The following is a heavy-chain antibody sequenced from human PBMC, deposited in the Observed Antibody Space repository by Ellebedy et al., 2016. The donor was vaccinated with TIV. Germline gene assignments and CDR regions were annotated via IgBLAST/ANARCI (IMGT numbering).Heavy chain of an antibody. Sequence: ASVKVSXXTSGYTFTGYYIHWVRQAPGQSLEWMGWINTGNDNTKYSQKLQGRVTITRDYMELSGLMSKDTAVYYCATREWQDPMDVWGQGTTVTVSS. CDR1: GYTFTGYY. D-gene: IGHD3-3*01. CDR2: INTGNDNT. J-gene: IGHJ6*02. V-gene: IGHV1-3*04. CDR3: ATREWQDPMDV.